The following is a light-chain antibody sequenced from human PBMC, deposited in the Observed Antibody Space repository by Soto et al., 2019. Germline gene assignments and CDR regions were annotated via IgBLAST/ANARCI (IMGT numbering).Light chain of an antibody. CDR1: QSFSSSH. J-gene: IGKJ1*01. CDR3: QQYGSSPRT. V-gene: IGKV3-20*01. CDR2: GAS. Sequence: EIVLTQSPGPLSLSPGERATLSCRASQSFSSSHLAWYQQKPGQAPRLLIYGASNRATGISDRFSGSGSGTYFTLTISRLESEDFAVYYCQQYGSSPRTFGQGTKLEIK.